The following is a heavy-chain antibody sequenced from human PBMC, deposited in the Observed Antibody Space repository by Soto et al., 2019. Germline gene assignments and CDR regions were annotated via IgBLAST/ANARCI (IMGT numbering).Heavy chain of an antibody. J-gene: IGHJ6*02. Sequence: QVQLQESGPGLVKPSQTLSLTCTVSGGSISSGGYYWSWIRQHPGKGLEWIGYIYYSGSTYYNPSLRGRVRMSVEASKNQFSLKLSSVTAADTAVYYCARSYYDFWSGYYSDYYYGMDVWGQGTTVTVSS. V-gene: IGHV4-31*03. CDR1: GGSISSGGYY. CDR3: ARSYYDFWSGYYSDYYYGMDV. CDR2: IYYSGST. D-gene: IGHD3-3*01.